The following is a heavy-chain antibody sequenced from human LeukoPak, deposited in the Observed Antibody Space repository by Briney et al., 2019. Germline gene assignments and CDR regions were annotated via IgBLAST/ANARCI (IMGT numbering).Heavy chain of an antibody. CDR3: ASFMSYCSSTSCYRRRFDY. J-gene: IGHJ4*02. CDR1: GYSISSGYY. CDR2: IYYSGST. Sequence: SETLSLTCTVSGYSISSGYYWGWIRQPPGKGLEWIGSIYYSGSTYYNPSLKSRVTISVDTSKNQFSLKLSSVTAADTAVYYCASFMSYCSSTSCYRRRFDYWGQGTLVTVSS. V-gene: IGHV4-38-2*02. D-gene: IGHD2-2*02.